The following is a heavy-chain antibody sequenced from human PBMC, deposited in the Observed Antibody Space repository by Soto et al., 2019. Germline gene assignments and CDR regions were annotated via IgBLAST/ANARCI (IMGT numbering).Heavy chain of an antibody. Sequence: ASVKVSCKASGGTFSSYAISWVRQAPGQGLEWMGGIIPIFGTANYAQKFQGRVTITADESTSTAYMELSSLRSEDTAVYYCARDSSSWYPTVSGYYGMDVWGQGTTVTVSS. CDR1: GGTFSSYA. V-gene: IGHV1-69*13. D-gene: IGHD6-13*01. J-gene: IGHJ6*02. CDR2: IIPIFGTA. CDR3: ARDSSSWYPTVSGYYGMDV.